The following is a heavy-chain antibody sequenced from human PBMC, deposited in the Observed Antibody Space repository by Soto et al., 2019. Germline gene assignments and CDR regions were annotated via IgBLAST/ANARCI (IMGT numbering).Heavy chain of an antibody. CDR1: GYTFTSYD. J-gene: IGHJ6*02. Sequence: GASVKVSFKASGYTFTSYDINWVRQATGQGLEWMGWMNPNSGNTGYAQKFQGRVTMTRNTSISTAYMELSSLRSEDTAVYYCARGRREDIVLVPAAIRLYYYGMDVWGQGTTVTVSS. CDR3: ARGRREDIVLVPAAIRLYYYGMDV. D-gene: IGHD2-2*01. CDR2: MNPNSGNT. V-gene: IGHV1-8*01.